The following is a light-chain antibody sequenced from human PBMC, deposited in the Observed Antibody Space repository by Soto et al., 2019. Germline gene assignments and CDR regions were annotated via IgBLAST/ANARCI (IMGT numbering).Light chain of an antibody. J-gene: IGLJ1*01. CDR3: SSFTSTSTHYV. V-gene: IGLV2-14*01. Sequence: QSALTQPASVSGSPGQSITISCTGTSSDVGGYNSVSWYQQHPGKAPKLMIYEVSNRPSGVSNRFSGSKSANTASLTISGLQAEDEADYYCSSFTSTSTHYVFGTGTKLTVL. CDR1: SSDVGGYNS. CDR2: EVS.